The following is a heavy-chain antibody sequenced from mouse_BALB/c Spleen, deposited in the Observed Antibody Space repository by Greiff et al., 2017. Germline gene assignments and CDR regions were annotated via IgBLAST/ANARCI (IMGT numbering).Heavy chain of an antibody. CDR2: ISSGGSYT. CDR1: GFTFSSYA. D-gene: IGHD2-14*01. V-gene: IGHV5-9-3*01. J-gene: IGHJ4*01. Sequence: EVKLVESGGGLVKPGGSLKLSCAASGFTFSSYAMSCVRQTPEKRLEWVATISSGGSYTYYPDSVKGRFTISRDNAKNTLYLQMSSLRSEDTAMYYCARHDRYDVGLYYAMDYWGQGTSVTVSS. CDR3: ARHDRYDVGLYYAMDY.